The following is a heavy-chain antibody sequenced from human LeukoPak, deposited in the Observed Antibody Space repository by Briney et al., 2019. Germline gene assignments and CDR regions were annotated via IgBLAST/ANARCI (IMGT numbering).Heavy chain of an antibody. CDR2: IRYDGSNK. CDR3: VRGGRRTLVVVATKGGVDY. V-gene: IGHV3-30*02. D-gene: IGHD2-15*01. Sequence: GGSLRLSCAASGFTFSSYGMHWVRQAPGKGLEWVAFIRYDGSNKYYADSVKGRFTISRDNSKNTLYLQMNSLRAEDTAVYYCVRGGRRTLVVVATKGGVDYWGQGTLVTVSS. CDR1: GFTFSSYG. J-gene: IGHJ4*02.